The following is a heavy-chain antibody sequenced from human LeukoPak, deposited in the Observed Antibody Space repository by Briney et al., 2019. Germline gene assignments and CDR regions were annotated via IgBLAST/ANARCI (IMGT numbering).Heavy chain of an antibody. V-gene: IGHV4-38-2*02. Sequence: SETLSLTCSVSGYSISSGYYWVWIRQPPGKGLEWIGGIHHSGSSYYNPSLKSRLTISVDTSKNQFSLKMSSVNAADTAVYYCARGFDYCGQGTLVTVSS. J-gene: IGHJ4*02. CDR1: GYSISSGYY. CDR2: IHHSGSS. CDR3: ARGFDY.